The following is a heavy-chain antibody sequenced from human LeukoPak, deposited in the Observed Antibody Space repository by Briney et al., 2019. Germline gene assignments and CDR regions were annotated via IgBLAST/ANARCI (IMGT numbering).Heavy chain of an antibody. CDR2: IYHSGRT. Sequence: PSETLSLTCTVSGYSISSGYYWGWIRQPPGKGLEWIGIIYHSGRTDYNPSLKSRVTISEDTSKNQFSLKLSSVTAADTAVYYCARGRSRSATYYWGQGTLVTVSS. V-gene: IGHV4-38-2*02. CDR3: ARGRSRSATYY. CDR1: GYSISSGYY. D-gene: IGHD2-15*01. J-gene: IGHJ4*02.